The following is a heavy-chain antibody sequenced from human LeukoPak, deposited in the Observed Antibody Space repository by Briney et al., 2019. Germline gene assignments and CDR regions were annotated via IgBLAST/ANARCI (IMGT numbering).Heavy chain of an antibody. CDR3: ARQGNGCSRVGY. CDR1: DYSISSGYY. V-gene: IGHV4-38-2*01. D-gene: IGHD5-24*01. CDR2: IYHSGNT. J-gene: IGHJ4*02. Sequence: SETLSLTCAVSDYSISSGYYWGWIRQPPGKGLEWIGSIYHSGNTYYNPSLKSRFTISIDTSKNQFFLKVNSVTAADTATYYCARQGNGCSRVGYWGQGTLVTVSS.